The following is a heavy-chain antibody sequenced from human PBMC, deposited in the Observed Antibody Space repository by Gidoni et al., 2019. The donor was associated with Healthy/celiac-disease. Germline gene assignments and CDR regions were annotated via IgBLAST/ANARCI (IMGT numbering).Heavy chain of an antibody. J-gene: IGHJ4*02. V-gene: IGHV3-30*18. Sequence: QVQLVESGGGVVQPGRSLRLSCAASGFTFSSYGMHWVRQAPGKGLEWVAVISYDGSNKYYADSVKGRFTISRDNSKNTLYLQMNSLRAEDTAVYYCAKDRGRGGDCPDYWGQGTLVTVSS. CDR2: ISYDGSNK. CDR3: AKDRGRGGDCPDY. D-gene: IGHD2-21*02. CDR1: GFTFSSYG.